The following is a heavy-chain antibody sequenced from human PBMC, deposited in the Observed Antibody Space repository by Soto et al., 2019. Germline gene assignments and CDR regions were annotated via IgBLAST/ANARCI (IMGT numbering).Heavy chain of an antibody. CDR1: GCTFNGSV. V-gene: IGHV3-73*02. CDR2: ITSKANSYAT. Sequence: EVQLVESGGGLVQPGGSLKLSCAASGCTFNGSVLHWVRQASGKGLEWVGRITSKANSYATAYAASVKGSFTISRDDSKNTAYLQMNSLKTDETAVYYCTSSNPYYWGHGTLVTVSS. J-gene: IGHJ4*01. CDR3: TSSNPYY.